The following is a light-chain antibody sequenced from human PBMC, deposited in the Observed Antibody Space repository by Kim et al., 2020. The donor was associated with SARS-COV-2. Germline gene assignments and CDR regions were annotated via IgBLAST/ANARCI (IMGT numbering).Light chain of an antibody. CDR2: QDS. Sequence: SYELTQPPSVSVSPGQTASITCSGDKLGDKYACWYQQKPGQSPVLVIYQDSKRPSGIPKRFSGSNSGNTATLTISGTQAMDEADYYCQAWDSTYVVFGGG. J-gene: IGLJ2*01. CDR3: QAWDSTYVV. V-gene: IGLV3-1*01. CDR1: KLGDKY.